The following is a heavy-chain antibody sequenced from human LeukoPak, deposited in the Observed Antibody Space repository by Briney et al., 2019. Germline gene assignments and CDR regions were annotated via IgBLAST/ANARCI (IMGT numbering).Heavy chain of an antibody. V-gene: IGHV1-69*04. CDR3: AKPIAVAGKINYYYYGMDV. D-gene: IGHD6-19*01. J-gene: IGHJ6*02. Sequence: SVKVSCKASGGTFSSYAISWERQAPGQGLEWMGRIIPILGIANYAQKFQGRVTITADKSTSTAYMELSSLRSEDTAVYYCAKPIAVAGKINYYYYGMDVWGQGTTVTVSS. CDR2: IIPILGIA. CDR1: GGTFSSYA.